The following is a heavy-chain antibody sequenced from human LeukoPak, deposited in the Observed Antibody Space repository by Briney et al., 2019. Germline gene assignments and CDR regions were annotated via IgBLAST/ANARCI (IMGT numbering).Heavy chain of an antibody. CDR1: GFTFNDYY. Sequence: GGSLRLSCAASGFTFNDYYMSWIRQAPGKGLEWLSYINIGGTNTHYADSVKDRFIISRDNAKKSLYLEMNNLRAEDTAVYYCATDGAGFDTWGQGVLVTVSS. V-gene: IGHV3-11*01. CDR2: INIGGTNT. CDR3: ATDGAGFDT. J-gene: IGHJ5*02.